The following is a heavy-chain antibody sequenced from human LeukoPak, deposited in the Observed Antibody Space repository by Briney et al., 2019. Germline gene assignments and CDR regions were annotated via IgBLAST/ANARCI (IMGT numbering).Heavy chain of an antibody. CDR2: IYTSGST. Sequence: PSETLSLTCTVSGGSISSYYWSWIRQPPGKGLEWIGYIYTSGSTNYNPSLKSRVTISVDTSKNQFSLKLSSVTAADTAVYYCASGGDFWSGYYTTDYYYYYMDVWGKGTTVTVSS. J-gene: IGHJ6*03. CDR3: ASGGDFWSGYYTTDYYYYYMDV. CDR1: GGSISSYY. D-gene: IGHD3-3*01. V-gene: IGHV4-4*09.